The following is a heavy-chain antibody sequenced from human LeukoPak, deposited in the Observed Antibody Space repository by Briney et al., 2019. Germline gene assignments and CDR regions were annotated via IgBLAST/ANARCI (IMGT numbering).Heavy chain of an antibody. D-gene: IGHD6-19*01. CDR3: ARRRRSSGLYYYYMDV. Sequence: SETLSLTCTVSGGSISSGGYYWSWIRQPPGKGLEWIGYIYHSGSTYYNPSLKSRVTISVDTSKNQFSLKLSSVTAADTAVYYCARRRRSSGLYYYYMDVWGKGTTVTVSS. CDR1: GGSISSGGYY. CDR2: IYHSGST. J-gene: IGHJ6*03. V-gene: IGHV4-30-2*01.